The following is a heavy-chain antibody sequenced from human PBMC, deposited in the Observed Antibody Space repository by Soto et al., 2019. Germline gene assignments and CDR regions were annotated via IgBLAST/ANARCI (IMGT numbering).Heavy chain of an antibody. D-gene: IGHD6-13*01. CDR2: ISGSGGST. CDR1: GFSFSSYA. CDR3: AKVPRAVAVLSWFDP. J-gene: IGHJ5*02. Sequence: GGSLRLSCAASGFSFSSYAMSWVRQAPGKGLEWVSAISGSGGSTYYADSVKGRFTISRDNSKNTLYLQMNSLRAEDTAVYYCAKVPRAVAVLSWFDPCGQGTLVTVSS. V-gene: IGHV3-23*01.